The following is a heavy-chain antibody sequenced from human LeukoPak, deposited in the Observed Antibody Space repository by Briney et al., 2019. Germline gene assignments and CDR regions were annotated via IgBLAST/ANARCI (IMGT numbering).Heavy chain of an antibody. V-gene: IGHV1-2*02. D-gene: IGHD3-3*01. Sequence: ASVKVSCKASGYTFTDYYMHWVRQAPGQGLEWMGRINPNSGDTNYAQKFQGRVTMTRDTSISTAYMELSRLRFDDTAVYYCASISEVWSGYYTVNFDYWGQETLVSVSS. CDR3: ASISEVWSGYYTVNFDY. CDR2: INPNSGDT. J-gene: IGHJ4*02. CDR1: GYTFTDYY.